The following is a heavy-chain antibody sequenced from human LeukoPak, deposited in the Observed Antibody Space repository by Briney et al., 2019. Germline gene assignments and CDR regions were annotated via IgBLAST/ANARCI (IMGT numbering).Heavy chain of an antibody. V-gene: IGHV1-69*13. D-gene: IGHD4-17*01. Sequence: ASVKVSCKASGGTFSSYAISWVRQAPGQGLEWMGGIIPIFGTANYAQKFQGRVTITADESTSTAYMELSSLRSEDTAVYYCARPPTTVTTDADYYYYYYMDVWGKGTTVTVSS. CDR2: IIPIFGTA. J-gene: IGHJ6*03. CDR1: GGTFSSYA. CDR3: ARPPTTVTTDADYYYYYYMDV.